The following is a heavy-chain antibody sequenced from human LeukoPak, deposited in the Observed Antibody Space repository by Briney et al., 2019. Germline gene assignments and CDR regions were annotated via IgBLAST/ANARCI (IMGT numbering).Heavy chain of an antibody. CDR3: ARGNSYSFAFIY. Sequence: SETLSLTCTVSGGSISSSSSYWGWIRQPPGKGLEWIGNIFYSGSTYYNPSLQSRVTISLDTSKNQFSLKLNSVTAADTALYYCARGNSYSFAFIYWGQGPLVTVSS. CDR1: GGSISSSSSY. D-gene: IGHD5-18*01. CDR2: IFYSGST. V-gene: IGHV4-39*07. J-gene: IGHJ4*02.